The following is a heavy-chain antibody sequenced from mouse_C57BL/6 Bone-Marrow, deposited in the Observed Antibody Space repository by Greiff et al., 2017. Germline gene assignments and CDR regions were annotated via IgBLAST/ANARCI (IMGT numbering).Heavy chain of an antibody. Sequence: LVESGAELARPGASVKLSCKASGYTFTSYGISWVKQRTGQGLEWIGEIYPRSGNTYYNEKFKGKATLTADKSSSTAYMELRSLTSEDSAVXFCAREGDYYGSSSGFDYWGQGTTLTVSS. V-gene: IGHV1-81*01. CDR1: GYTFTSYG. J-gene: IGHJ2*01. CDR2: IYPRSGNT. CDR3: AREGDYYGSSSGFDY. D-gene: IGHD1-1*01.